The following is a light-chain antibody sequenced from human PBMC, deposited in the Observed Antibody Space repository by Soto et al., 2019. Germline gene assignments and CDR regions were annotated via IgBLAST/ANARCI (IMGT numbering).Light chain of an antibody. V-gene: IGKV1-9*01. CDR1: QGISSF. CDR2: AAS. J-gene: IGKJ3*01. Sequence: DIQLTQSPSFLSASVGDRVTITCRASQGISSFVAWYQQKPGKAPKLLIYAASTLQSGVPSRFSGSGSGTGFTLTIRSLQPEDFANYYCQQLQRYPLTFGPGTKVDIK. CDR3: QQLQRYPLT.